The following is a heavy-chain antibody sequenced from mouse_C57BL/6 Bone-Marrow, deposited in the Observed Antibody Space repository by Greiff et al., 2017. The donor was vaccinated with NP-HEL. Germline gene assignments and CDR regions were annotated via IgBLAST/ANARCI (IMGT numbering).Heavy chain of an antibody. V-gene: IGHV1-66*01. CDR2: IYPGSGNT. CDR3: ARDRGTTVEAWFAY. J-gene: IGHJ3*01. D-gene: IGHD1-1*01. CDR1: GYSFTSYY. Sequence: QVQLKESGPELVKPGASVKISCKASGYSFTSYYIHWVKQRPGQGLEWIGWIYPGSGNTKYNEKFKGKATLTADTSSSTAYMQLSSLTSEDSAVYYCARDRGTTVEAWFAYWGQGTLVTVSA.